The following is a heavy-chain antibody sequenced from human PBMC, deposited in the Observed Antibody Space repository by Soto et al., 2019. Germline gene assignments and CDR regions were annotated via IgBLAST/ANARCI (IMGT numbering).Heavy chain of an antibody. V-gene: IGHV1-18*01. D-gene: IGHD3-22*01. CDR2: ISAYNGNT. J-gene: IGHJ4*02. CDR3: ARESPPPYYYDSSGPLDY. Sequence: ASVKVSCKASGYTFTSYGISWVRQAPGQGLEWMGWISAYNGNTNYAQKLQGRVTMTTDTSTSTAYMELRSLRSDDTAVYYCARESPPPYYYDSSGPLDYWGQGTLVTVSS. CDR1: GYTFTSYG.